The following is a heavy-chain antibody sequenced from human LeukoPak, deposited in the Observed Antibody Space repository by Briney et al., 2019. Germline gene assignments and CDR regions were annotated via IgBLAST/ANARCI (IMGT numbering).Heavy chain of an antibody. CDR2: MNPNSGNT. D-gene: IGHD5-18*01. CDR3: ARGGGGYSYGLNQFDY. Sequence: ASVKVSCKASGYTFTSYDINWVRQATGQGLEWMGWMNPNSGNTGYAQKFQGRVTMTRNTSISTAYMELSGLKSEDTAVYYCARGGGGYSYGLNQFDYWGQGTLVTVSS. J-gene: IGHJ4*02. V-gene: IGHV1-8*01. CDR1: GYTFTSYD.